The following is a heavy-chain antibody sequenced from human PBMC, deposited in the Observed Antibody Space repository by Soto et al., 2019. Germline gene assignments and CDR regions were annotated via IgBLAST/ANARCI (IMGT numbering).Heavy chain of an antibody. V-gene: IGHV1-69*13. CDR3: AGYSNYGRNGFDP. CDR1: GGTFSSYA. J-gene: IGHJ5*02. CDR2: IIPIFGTA. Sequence: SVKVFCKASGGTFSSYAISWVRQAPGQGLEWMGGIIPIFGTANYAQKFQGRVTITADESTSTAYMELSSLRSEDTAVYYCAGYSNYGRNGFDPWGQGTLVTVSS. D-gene: IGHD4-4*01.